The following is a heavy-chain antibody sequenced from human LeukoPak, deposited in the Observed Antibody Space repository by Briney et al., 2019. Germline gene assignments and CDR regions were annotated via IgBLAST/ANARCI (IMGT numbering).Heavy chain of an antibody. CDR2: ISYSGST. D-gene: IGHD4-17*01. V-gene: IGHV4-59*01. Sequence: SETLSLTCTVSGGSINSYYWSWIRQPPGKGLEWIGYISYSGSTNYNPSLKSRVTISVDTSKNHFSLQLTSVTAADTAVYYCARSPQGTATTANWLDPWGQGTLVTVSS. J-gene: IGHJ5*02. CDR1: GGSINSYY. CDR3: ARSPQGTATTANWLDP.